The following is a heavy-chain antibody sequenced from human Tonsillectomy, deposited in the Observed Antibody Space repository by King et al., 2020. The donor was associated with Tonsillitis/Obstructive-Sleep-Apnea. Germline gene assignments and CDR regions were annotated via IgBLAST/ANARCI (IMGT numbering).Heavy chain of an antibody. J-gene: IGHJ6*03. Sequence: QLVQSGAEVKKPGSSVKVSCKASGGTSSSYAISWVRQAPGQGLEWMGGIIPIFGTANYAQKFQGRVTITADESTSTAYMELCSLISEDTAVYYCARNYGAYYYYYYMDVWGKGTTVTVSS. D-gene: IGHD4-17*01. CDR1: GGTSSSYA. CDR2: IIPIFGTA. CDR3: ARNYGAYYYYYYMDV. V-gene: IGHV1-69*01.